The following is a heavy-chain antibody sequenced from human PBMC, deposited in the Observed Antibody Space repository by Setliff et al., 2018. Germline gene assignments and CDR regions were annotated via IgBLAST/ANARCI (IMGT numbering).Heavy chain of an antibody. V-gene: IGHV4-39*07. CDR1: GGSISSSNYY. D-gene: IGHD2-15*01. CDR2: IYYGGSA. J-gene: IGHJ4*02. CDR3: ARILGYCSGGSCYVPY. Sequence: SETLFLTCTVSGGSISSSNYYWGWIRQPPGKGLEWIGNIYYGGSAYYNPSLKSRVTISVDTSKNQFSPKLSSVTAADTAMYYCARILGYCSGGSCYVPYWGQGTLVTVSS.